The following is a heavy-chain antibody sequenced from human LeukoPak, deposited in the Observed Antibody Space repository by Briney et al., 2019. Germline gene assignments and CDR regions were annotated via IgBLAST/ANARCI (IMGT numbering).Heavy chain of an antibody. J-gene: IGHJ4*02. D-gene: IGHD1-1*01. CDR2: VSSGGST. CDR1: GFTVSSNY. CDR3: ARVVPRQHYFDY. Sequence: AGGSLRLSCAASGFTVSSNYMNWVRQAPGKGLEWVSVVSSGGSTYYADSVKGRFTISRDNSKNTLYLQMNSLRAEDTAVYYCARVVPRQHYFDYWGQGTLVTVSS. V-gene: IGHV3-53*01.